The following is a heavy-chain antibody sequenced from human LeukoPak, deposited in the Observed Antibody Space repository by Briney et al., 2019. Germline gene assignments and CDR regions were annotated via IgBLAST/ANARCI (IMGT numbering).Heavy chain of an antibody. CDR3: ARGRNYYDSSRYYYEGDAFDI. D-gene: IGHD3-22*01. V-gene: IGHV3-23*01. J-gene: IGHJ3*02. CDR1: GFTFSSYA. Sequence: PGGSLRLSCAASGFTFSSYAMSWVRQAPGKGLEWVSAISGSGGSTYYADSVKGRFTISRDNSKNTLYLQMNSLRAEDTAVYYCARGRNYYDSSRYYYEGDAFDIWGQGTMVTVSS. CDR2: ISGSGGST.